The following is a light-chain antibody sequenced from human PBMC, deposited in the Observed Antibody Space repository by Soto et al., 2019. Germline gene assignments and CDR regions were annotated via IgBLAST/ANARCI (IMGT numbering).Light chain of an antibody. Sequence: QSVLTQPPSASGTPGQRVTISCSGRSSNIGSNTVNWYQQLPGTAPKLLIYSNAQRPSGVPDRFSGSKSGTSASLAISGLQSEDEADYYCAAWDDSLKGPVFGGGTKLTVL. CDR1: SSNIGSNT. CDR2: SNA. J-gene: IGLJ2*01. V-gene: IGLV1-44*01. CDR3: AAWDDSLKGPV.